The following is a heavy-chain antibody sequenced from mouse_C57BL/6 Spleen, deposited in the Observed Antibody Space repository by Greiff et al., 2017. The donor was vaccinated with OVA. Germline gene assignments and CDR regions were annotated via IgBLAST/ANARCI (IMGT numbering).Heavy chain of an antibody. V-gene: IGHV1-26*01. Sequence: VQLQQSGPELVKPGASVKISCKASGYTFTDYYMNWVKQSPGKSLEWIGDINPNNGGTSYNQKFKGKATLTVDKSSSTAYMELRSLTSEDAAVDYCARRGRSFDYWGQGTTLTVSS. CDR2: INPNNGGT. CDR3: ARRGRSFDY. J-gene: IGHJ2*01. CDR1: GYTFTDYY.